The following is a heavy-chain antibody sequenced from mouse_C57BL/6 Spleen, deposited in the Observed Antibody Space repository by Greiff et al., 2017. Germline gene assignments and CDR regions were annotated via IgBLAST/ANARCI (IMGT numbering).Heavy chain of an antibody. J-gene: IGHJ2*01. CDR3: VRGDSSGYYCDY. Sequence: EVKLVESGGGLVQPKGSLKLSCAASGFTFNTYAMHWVRQAPGKGLEWVARIRSKSSNYATYYADSVKDRFTISRDGSQSLLYLQMNNLKTEDAAMYDGVRGDSSGYYCDYGGQGTTLTVSS. CDR2: IRSKSSNYAT. CDR1: GFTFNTYA. V-gene: IGHV10-3*01. D-gene: IGHD3-2*02.